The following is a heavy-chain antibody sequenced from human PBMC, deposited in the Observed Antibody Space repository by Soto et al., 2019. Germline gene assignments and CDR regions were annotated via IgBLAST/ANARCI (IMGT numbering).Heavy chain of an antibody. D-gene: IGHD3-22*01. CDR3: AKTLYYYDTSGYQ. J-gene: IGHJ4*02. CDR2: ISYDGSNK. CDR1: GFTFSTYA. V-gene: IGHV3-30-3*02. Sequence: GGSLRLSCAASGFTFSTYAMHWVRQAPGKGLEWVAVISYDGSNKYYADSVKGRFTISRDNSKNTLYLQMKSLRAEDTAVYYCAKTLYYYDTSGYQWGQGTLVTVSS.